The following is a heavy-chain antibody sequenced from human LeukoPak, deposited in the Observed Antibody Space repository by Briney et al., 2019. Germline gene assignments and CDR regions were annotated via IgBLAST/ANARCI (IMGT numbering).Heavy chain of an antibody. Sequence: SETLSLTCAVYGGSFIGYYWSWIRQPPGKGLEWIGEINHSGSTNYNPSLKSRVTISVDTSKNQFSLKLSSVTAADTAVYYCARGSYYGSGSYGAHYYYYYMDVWGKGTTVTVSS. CDR2: INHSGST. CDR1: GGSFIGYY. J-gene: IGHJ6*03. CDR3: ARGSYYGSGSYGAHYYYYYMDV. V-gene: IGHV4-34*01. D-gene: IGHD3-10*01.